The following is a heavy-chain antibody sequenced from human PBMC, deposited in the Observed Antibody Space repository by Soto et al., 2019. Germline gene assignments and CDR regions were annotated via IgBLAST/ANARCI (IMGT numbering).Heavy chain of an antibody. Sequence: SETLSLTSTVSGGSMSRHYWSWIRQPAGKGLEWVGHVQISGSTNYNPSLKSRVTMSLDTSMNQFSLKLTAVNAADTAVYYCERESPCSSPSCHFDLWGQGTLVTVSS. CDR1: GGSMSRHY. J-gene: IGHJ4*02. V-gene: IGHV4-4*07. D-gene: IGHD2-2*01. CDR2: VQISGST. CDR3: ERESPCSSPSCHFDL.